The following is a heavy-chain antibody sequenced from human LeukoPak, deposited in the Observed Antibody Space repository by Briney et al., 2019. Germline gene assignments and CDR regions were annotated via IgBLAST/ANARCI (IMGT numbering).Heavy chain of an antibody. Sequence: GGSPRLSCAASGFTFSSYEMNWVRQAPGKGLEWVSYISSSGSTIYYADSVKGRFTISRDNAKNSLYLQMNSLRAEDTAVYYCATQDLTGYYRFDYWGQGTLVTVSS. D-gene: IGHD3-9*01. V-gene: IGHV3-48*03. CDR3: ATQDLTGYYRFDY. CDR1: GFTFSSYE. CDR2: ISSSGSTI. J-gene: IGHJ4*02.